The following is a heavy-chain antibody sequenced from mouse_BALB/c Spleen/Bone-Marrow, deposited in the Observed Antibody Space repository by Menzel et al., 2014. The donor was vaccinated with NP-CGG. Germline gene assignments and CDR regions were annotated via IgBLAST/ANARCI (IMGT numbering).Heavy chain of an antibody. CDR2: IDPETGGT. D-gene: IGHD4-1*01. V-gene: IGHV1-15*01. CDR1: GYTFTDYE. CDR3: TRSETGPFAY. J-gene: IGHJ3*01. Sequence: VKLVESGAELVRPGASVTLSCKASGYTFTDYEMQWVKQTPVHGLEWIGAIDPETGGTAYNQKFKGKATLTADKSSSTAYMELRSLTSEDSAVYYCTRSETGPFAYWGQGTLVTVSA.